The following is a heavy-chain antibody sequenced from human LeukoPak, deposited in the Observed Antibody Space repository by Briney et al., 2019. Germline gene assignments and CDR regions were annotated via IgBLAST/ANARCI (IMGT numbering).Heavy chain of an antibody. D-gene: IGHD3-3*01. V-gene: IGHV3-23*01. CDR1: GFTFSSYG. CDR3: AKDGNENDFWYGDLFDC. J-gene: IGHJ4*02. Sequence: QPGGSLRLSCAASGFTFSSYGMSWVRQAPGKGLEWVSSVSGSGDKTHYTDSVKGRFTISRDNWKNTLYLQLNSLRAEDTAVYYCAKDGNENDFWYGDLFDCWGQGTLVSVSS. CDR2: VSGSGDKT.